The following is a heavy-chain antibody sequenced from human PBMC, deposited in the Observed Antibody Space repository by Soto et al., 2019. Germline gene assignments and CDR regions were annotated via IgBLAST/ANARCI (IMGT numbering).Heavy chain of an antibody. D-gene: IGHD2-15*01. CDR3: ARASVGPPGGGSWIMPFDY. Sequence: SETLSLTCTVSGGSISNYYWSWIRQPAGKGLEWIGRIYTGGSTNYNPSLRSRVTMSTDTSKNQFSLRLTSVTAADTAVYYCARASVGPPGGGSWIMPFDYWGQGALVTVSS. J-gene: IGHJ4*02. V-gene: IGHV4-4*07. CDR2: IYTGGST. CDR1: GGSISNYY.